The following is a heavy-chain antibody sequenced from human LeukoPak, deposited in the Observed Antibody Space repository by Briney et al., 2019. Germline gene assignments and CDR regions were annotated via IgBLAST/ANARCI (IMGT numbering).Heavy chain of an antibody. V-gene: IGHV1-2*02. D-gene: IGHD3-10*01. CDR1: GYTFSAFH. CDR3: ARSNYYGSQSEY. Sequence: ASVNVSCEASGYTFSAFHIHWVRLAPGHGREWMGWVNPNSGDTNYPQRFRGRVTMTRDTSINTAYMELSSLRSDDTAVYYCARSNYYGSQSEYWGQGTLVAVSS. CDR2: VNPNSGDT. J-gene: IGHJ4*02.